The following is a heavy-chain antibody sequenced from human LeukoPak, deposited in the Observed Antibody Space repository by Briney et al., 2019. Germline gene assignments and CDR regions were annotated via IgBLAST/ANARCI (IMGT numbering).Heavy chain of an antibody. CDR2: MNIDGSEK. D-gene: IGHD1-26*01. V-gene: IGHV3-7*01. CDR1: GFTFSSYW. Sequence: PGGSLRLSCAASGFTFSSYWMGWVRQAPGKRLEWVANMNIDGSEKYYADSAKGRFTISRDNARNSVYLQMNSLRVEDTAVYYSARDPVEWELLLDYWGQGTLVTVSS. J-gene: IGHJ4*02. CDR3: ARDPVEWELLLDY.